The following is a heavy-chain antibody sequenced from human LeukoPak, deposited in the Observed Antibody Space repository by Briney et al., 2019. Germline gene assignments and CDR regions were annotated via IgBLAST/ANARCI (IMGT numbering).Heavy chain of an antibody. J-gene: IGHJ4*02. Sequence: GGSLRLSCAASGFTFSTYSMKWVRQAPGKGLEWVSYISDSGAMYYADSVRGRFTISRENAQNSLFLQMNSLRAEDTAVYYCARDGGYRGYDADCWGRGTLVTVSS. D-gene: IGHD5-12*01. CDR1: GFTFSTYS. CDR2: ISDSGAM. CDR3: ARDGGYRGYDADC. V-gene: IGHV3-48*01.